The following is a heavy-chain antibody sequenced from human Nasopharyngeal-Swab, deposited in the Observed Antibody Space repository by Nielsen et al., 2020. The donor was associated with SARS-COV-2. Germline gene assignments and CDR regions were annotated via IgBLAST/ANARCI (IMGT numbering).Heavy chain of an antibody. CDR1: DESITITNRY. V-gene: IGHV4-39*02. CDR3: AGDWKQRNWFFF. CDR2: LSYSGST. D-gene: IGHD1-1*01. J-gene: IGHJ5*01. Sequence: SETLSLTCTVSDESITITNRYWGWVRQSPGKGLEWIGSLSYSGSTFYNPSLSSRVTISRDTSKNQFSLKLRSVSAADTAMYFCAGDWKQRNWFFFWGRGTRVTVSS.